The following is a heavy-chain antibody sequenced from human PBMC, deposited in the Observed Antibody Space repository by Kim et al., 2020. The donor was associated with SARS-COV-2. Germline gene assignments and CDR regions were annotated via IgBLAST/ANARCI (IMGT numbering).Heavy chain of an antibody. Sequence: STNCNPSRKTRLTISIDTSKNHLSLKLTSETAADTAVYYCARGVITTGFDYWGQGTLVTVSS. CDR3: ARGVITTGFDY. CDR2: ST. J-gene: IGHJ4*02. D-gene: IGHD3-22*01. V-gene: IGHV4-34*01.